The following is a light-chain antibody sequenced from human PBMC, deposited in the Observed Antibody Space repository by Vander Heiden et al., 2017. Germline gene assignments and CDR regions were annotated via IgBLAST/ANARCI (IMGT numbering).Light chain of an antibody. CDR1: QGISSY. J-gene: IGKJ1*01. CDR2: AAS. Sequence: AIRMTQSPSSFSASTGDRVTITCRAGQGISSYLAWYQQKPGKAPKLLIYAASTLQSGVPSRFSGSGSGTDFTLTISCLQSEDFATYYCQQYYSYPPWTFGQGTKVEIK. V-gene: IGKV1-8*01. CDR3: QQYYSYPPWT.